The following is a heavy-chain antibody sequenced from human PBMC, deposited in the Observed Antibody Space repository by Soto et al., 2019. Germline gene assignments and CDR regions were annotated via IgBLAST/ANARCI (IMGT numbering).Heavy chain of an antibody. CDR2: INPNSGGT. D-gene: IGHD3-22*01. CDR1: GYTFTGYY. J-gene: IGHJ4*02. V-gene: IGHV1-2*04. Sequence: GASVKVSCKGSGYTFTGYYRDWVRQAPGKGLEGMGWINPNSGGTNYAQKFQGWVTMTRATSISTAYMELSRLRSDDTAVYYCARASPSHYYDSSGYYHGPLFDYWGQGSLVTVSS. CDR3: ARASPSHYYDSSGYYHGPLFDY.